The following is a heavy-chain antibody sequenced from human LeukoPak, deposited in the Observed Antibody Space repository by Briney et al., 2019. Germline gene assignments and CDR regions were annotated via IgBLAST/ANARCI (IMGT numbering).Heavy chain of an antibody. J-gene: IGHJ4*02. CDR3: AKDSRPTIAVAGFDY. Sequence: GGSLRLSCAASGLIFNNYAVSWVRQAPGKGLEWVSTIYSSDGSTYYVDSVKGRFTISRDNSKNALYLQMNNLRGEDTAVYFCAKDSRPTIAVAGFDYWGQGTLVTVSS. CDR2: IYSSDGST. CDR1: GLIFNNYA. V-gene: IGHV3-23*01. D-gene: IGHD6-19*01.